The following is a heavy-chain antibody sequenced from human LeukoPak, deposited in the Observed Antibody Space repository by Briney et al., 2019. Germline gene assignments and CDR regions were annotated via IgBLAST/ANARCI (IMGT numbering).Heavy chain of an antibody. CDR2: IYHSGST. CDR3: ASRCYYYDSSGCPGY. CDR1: GFTFSSYAM. Sequence: GSLRLSCAASGFTFSSYAMSWVRQAPGKGPEWIGEIYHSGSTNYNPSLKSRVTISVDKSKNQFSLKLSSVTAADTAVYYCASRCYYYDSSGCPGYWGQGTLVTVSS. D-gene: IGHD3-22*01. V-gene: IGHV4-4*02. J-gene: IGHJ4*02.